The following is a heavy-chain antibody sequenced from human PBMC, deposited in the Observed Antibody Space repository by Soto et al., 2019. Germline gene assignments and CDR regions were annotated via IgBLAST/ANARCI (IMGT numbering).Heavy chain of an antibody. CDR2: IIPILGIA. Sequence: SVKVSCKASGGTFSSYTISWVRQAPGQGLEWMGRIIPILGIANYAQKFQGRVTITADKSTSTAYMELSSLRSEDTAVYYCARDYGDYDPFFDYWGQGTLVTVS. V-gene: IGHV1-69*04. J-gene: IGHJ4*02. D-gene: IGHD4-17*01. CDR3: ARDYGDYDPFFDY. CDR1: GGTFSSYT.